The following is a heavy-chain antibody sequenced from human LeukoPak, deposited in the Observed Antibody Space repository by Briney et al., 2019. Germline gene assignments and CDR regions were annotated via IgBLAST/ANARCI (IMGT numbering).Heavy chain of an antibody. D-gene: IGHD1-26*01. V-gene: IGHV3-74*01. J-gene: IGHJ5*02. Sequence: GGSLRLSCAASGFPFSSYAMYWVRQAPGKGLVWVARIHGDGDNISYADSVRGRFTISRDNAKDTLYLHMDSLRPEDTAVYYCARAQVGAPTDLWGQGTLVTVSS. CDR1: GFPFSSYA. CDR2: IHGDGDNI. CDR3: ARAQVGAPTDL.